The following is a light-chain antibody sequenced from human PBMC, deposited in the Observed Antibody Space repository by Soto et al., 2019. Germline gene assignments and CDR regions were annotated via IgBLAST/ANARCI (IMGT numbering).Light chain of an antibody. CDR1: QSISSS. J-gene: IGKJ4*01. V-gene: IGKV1-39*01. Sequence: DIQMTQSPSSLSASVGDRVTITCRASQSISSSLNWYQLKPGQAPKLLIYAASSLQSRVPASFSGSGSGTDLTLTISSLQLEDFATYYCHQTYNSPFTFGGGTTVEIK. CDR3: HQTYNSPFT. CDR2: AAS.